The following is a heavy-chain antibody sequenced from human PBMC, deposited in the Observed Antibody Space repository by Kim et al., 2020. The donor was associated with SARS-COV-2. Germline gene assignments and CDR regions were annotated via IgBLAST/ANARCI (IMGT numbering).Heavy chain of an antibody. Sequence: ASVKVSCKASGYTFTSYYMHWVRQAPGQGLEWMGIINPSGGSTSYAQKFQGRVTMTRDTSTSTVYMELSSLRSEDTAVYYCARDLYCSSTSCYDYYYYGVDVWGQGTTGTVSS. V-gene: IGHV1-46*01. J-gene: IGHJ6*02. CDR3: ARDLYCSSTSCYDYYYYGVDV. D-gene: IGHD2-2*01. CDR1: GYTFTSYY. CDR2: INPSGGST.